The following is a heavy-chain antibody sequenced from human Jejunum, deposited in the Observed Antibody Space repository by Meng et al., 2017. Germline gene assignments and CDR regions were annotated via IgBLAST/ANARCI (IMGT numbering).Heavy chain of an antibody. J-gene: IGHJ4*02. CDR2: INAGNGNT. Sequence: QVQLVQSGGEVKKPGASVKVSCKASGYTFTSYAMHWVRQAPGQRLEWMGWINAGNGNTKYSQKFQGRVTITRDTSASTAYMELSSLRSEDTAVYYCAREGIAVAGPDYWGQGTLVTVSS. V-gene: IGHV1-3*01. CDR1: GYTFTSYA. D-gene: IGHD6-19*01. CDR3: AREGIAVAGPDY.